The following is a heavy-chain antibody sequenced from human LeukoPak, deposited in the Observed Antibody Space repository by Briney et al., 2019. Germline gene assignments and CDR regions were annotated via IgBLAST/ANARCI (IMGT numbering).Heavy chain of an antibody. CDR3: ARDPYSGRMGAFHI. CDR1: GFTFSSYS. J-gene: IGHJ3*02. D-gene: IGHD1-26*01. V-gene: IGHV3-21*04. CDR2: ISSSSSYT. Sequence: GGSLRLSCAASGFTFSSYSMNWVRQAPGKGLEWVSSISSSSSYTYYADSVKGRFTISRDNAKSSLYLQMNSLRAEDTALYYCARDPYSGRMGAFHIWGQGTMVTVSS.